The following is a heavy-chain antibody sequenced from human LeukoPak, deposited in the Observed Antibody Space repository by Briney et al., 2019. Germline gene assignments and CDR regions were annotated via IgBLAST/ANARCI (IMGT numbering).Heavy chain of an antibody. D-gene: IGHD1-14*01. J-gene: IGHJ4*02. Sequence: GGSLRLSCAASGFTFSGHWMSWLRQAPGKGLEWVANINQGGSDKYYVDSVKGRFTISRDNANNLLYLQMNSLRGEDTAVYYCTRDRSRAEDDWGQGTLVTVSS. CDR2: INQGGSDK. V-gene: IGHV3-7*01. CDR3: TRDRSRAEDD. CDR1: GFTFSGHW.